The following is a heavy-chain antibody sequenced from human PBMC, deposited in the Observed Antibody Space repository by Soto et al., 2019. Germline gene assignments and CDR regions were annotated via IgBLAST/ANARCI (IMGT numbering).Heavy chain of an antibody. D-gene: IGHD2-8*01. CDR3: ARVGRGVDGMDV. J-gene: IGHJ6*02. CDR2: ITSDSSTI. Sequence: EVQLVESGGGLVQPGGSLRLSCAASGFTFSSYSINWVRQAPGKGLEWFSYITSDSSTISYADSVKGRFTVSRDNAKNALELQMNSLRDEDTAVYDWARVGRGVDGMDVWGQGTAVTVSS. CDR1: GFTFSSYS. V-gene: IGHV3-48*02.